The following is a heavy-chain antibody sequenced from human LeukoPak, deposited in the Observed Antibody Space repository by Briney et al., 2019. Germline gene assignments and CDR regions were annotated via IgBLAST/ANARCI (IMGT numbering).Heavy chain of an antibody. Sequence: PGGSLRLSCAASGFTFNNYGMHWVRQAPGKGLEWVAVISYDGGKKYYADSVKGRFTISRDNSKNTLYLQMNSLRAEDTAVYYCATYSYRLLWFGFDYWGQGTLVTVSS. CDR3: ATYSYRLLWFGFDY. CDR2: ISYDGGKK. D-gene: IGHD3-10*01. CDR1: GFTFNNYG. V-gene: IGHV3-30*03. J-gene: IGHJ4*02.